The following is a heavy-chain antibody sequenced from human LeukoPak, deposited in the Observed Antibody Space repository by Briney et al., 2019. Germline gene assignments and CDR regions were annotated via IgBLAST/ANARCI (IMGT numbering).Heavy chain of an antibody. Sequence: SVKLSCKASGATFSSYAISWGRQAPGQGLGWMGRIIPILGITKYAQKCQGTVTITADKSTRTAYMELSSLRSEDTAVYYCARDRKYCSGGSCYSSSVYWGQGTLVTVSS. J-gene: IGHJ4*02. CDR1: GATFSSYA. D-gene: IGHD2-15*01. CDR3: ARDRKYCSGGSCYSSSVY. V-gene: IGHV1-69*04. CDR2: IIPILGIT.